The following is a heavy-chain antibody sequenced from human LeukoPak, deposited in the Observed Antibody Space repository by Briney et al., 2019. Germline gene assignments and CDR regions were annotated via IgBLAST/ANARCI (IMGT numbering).Heavy chain of an antibody. CDR2: INRDGSEQ. J-gene: IGHJ4*02. V-gene: IGHV3-7*05. CDR1: GFSFSACW. Sequence: GGSLRLSCAASGFSFSACWMSWVRQAPGKGLEWLANINRDGSEQYYVDSVKGRFTISRDNAMNSLYLQMNSLRADDKAVYYCAREYCSGGTCYLPGYWGQGTLVTVSS. CDR3: AREYCSGGTCYLPGY. D-gene: IGHD2-15*01.